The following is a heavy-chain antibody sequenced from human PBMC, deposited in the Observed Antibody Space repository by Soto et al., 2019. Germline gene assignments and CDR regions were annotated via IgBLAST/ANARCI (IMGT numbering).Heavy chain of an antibody. CDR3: ARQVATGFGY. Sequence: SETLSLTWSVSGGSINGNNYYWGWIRQPPGKGLEWIGSINYSGSTHYNPSLKSRLTISVDTSKNQFSLRLTSVTAADTAVYYCARQVATGFGYWGQGILVTVSS. D-gene: IGHD1-1*01. J-gene: IGHJ4*02. V-gene: IGHV4-39*01. CDR2: INYSGST. CDR1: GGSINGNNYY.